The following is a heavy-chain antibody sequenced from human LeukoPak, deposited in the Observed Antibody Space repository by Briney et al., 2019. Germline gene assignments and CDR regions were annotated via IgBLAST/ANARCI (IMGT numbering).Heavy chain of an antibody. CDR3: ARTVDYYDSSGYVDY. Sequence: LVASVKVSCKASGGTFSSYAISWVRQAPGQGLEWMGWISAYNGNTNYAQKLQGRVTMTTDASTSTAYMELRSLRSDDTAVYYCARTVDYYDSSGYVDYWGQGTLVTVSS. V-gene: IGHV1-18*01. CDR2: ISAYNGNT. D-gene: IGHD3-22*01. CDR1: GGTFSSYA. J-gene: IGHJ4*02.